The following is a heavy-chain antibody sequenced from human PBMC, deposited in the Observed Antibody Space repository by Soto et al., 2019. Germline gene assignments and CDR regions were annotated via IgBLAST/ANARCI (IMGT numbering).Heavy chain of an antibody. Sequence: SETLSLTCTVSGGSISSGDYYWSWIRQPPGKGLEWIGYIYYSGSTYYNPSLKSRVTISVDTSKNQFSLKLSSVTAADTAVYYCARVMGELSLYFDYWGQGTLVTVSS. D-gene: IGHD3-16*02. J-gene: IGHJ4*02. CDR2: IYYSGST. V-gene: IGHV4-30-4*01. CDR3: ARVMGELSLYFDY. CDR1: GGSISSGDYY.